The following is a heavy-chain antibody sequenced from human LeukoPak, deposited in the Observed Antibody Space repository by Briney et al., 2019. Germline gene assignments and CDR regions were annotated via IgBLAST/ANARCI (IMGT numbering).Heavy chain of an antibody. D-gene: IGHD3-16*02. CDR2: ISWNSGSI. V-gene: IGHV3-9*01. CDR1: GFTFDDYA. J-gene: IGHJ4*02. CDR3: ASGGVIVS. Sequence: GRSLRLSCAASGFTFDDYAMHWVRQAPGKGLEWVSGISWNSGSIGYADSVKGRFTISRDNAKNSLYLQMNSPRAEDTALYYCASGGVIVSWGQGTLVTVSS.